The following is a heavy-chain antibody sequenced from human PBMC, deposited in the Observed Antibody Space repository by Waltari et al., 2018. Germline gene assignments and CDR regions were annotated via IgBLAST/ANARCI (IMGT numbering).Heavy chain of an antibody. CDR3: AREGAEVVTGVDY. CDR1: GYSISSGYY. V-gene: IGHV4-38-2*02. CDR2: IYHSGST. Sequence: QVQLQESGPGLVKPSETLSLTCAVSGYSISSGYYWGWIRQPPGKGLEWIGSIYHSGSTYYNPSLKSRVTISVDTSKNQFSLKLSSVTAADTAVDYCAREGAEVVTGVDYWGQGTLVTVSS. D-gene: IGHD7-27*01. J-gene: IGHJ4*02.